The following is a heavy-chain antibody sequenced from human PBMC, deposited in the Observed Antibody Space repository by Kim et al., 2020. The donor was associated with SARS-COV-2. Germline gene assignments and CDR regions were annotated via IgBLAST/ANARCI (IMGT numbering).Heavy chain of an antibody. V-gene: IGHV3-30*04. Sequence: GGSLRLSCAASGFTFSSYAMHWVRQAPGKGLEWVAVISYDGSNKYYADSVKGRFTISRDNSKNTLYLQMNSLRAEDTAVYYCARDERWLRSSEAFDIWGQGTMVTVAS. D-gene: IGHD5-12*01. CDR3: ARDERWLRSSEAFDI. CDR1: GFTFSSYA. CDR2: ISYDGSNK. J-gene: IGHJ3*02.